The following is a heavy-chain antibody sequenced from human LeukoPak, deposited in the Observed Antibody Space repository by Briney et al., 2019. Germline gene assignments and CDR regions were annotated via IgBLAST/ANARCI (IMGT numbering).Heavy chain of an antibody. Sequence: SGGSLRLSCAASGFSLSDAWMSWVRQAPGKGLECVGRMKPRGTTDDAEPMNDRFIVSRDDSKDTPYLQMNSLKAEDTGLYYCTQLSRGYWGQGTQVTVSS. CDR1: GFSLSDAW. J-gene: IGHJ4*02. D-gene: IGHD1-1*01. CDR2: MKPRGTT. CDR3: TQLSRGY. V-gene: IGHV3-15*01.